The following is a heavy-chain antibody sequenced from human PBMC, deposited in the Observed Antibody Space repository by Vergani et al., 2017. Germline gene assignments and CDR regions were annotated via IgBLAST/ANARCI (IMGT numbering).Heavy chain of an antibody. Sequence: QVQLVESGGGVVQPGRSLRLSCAASGFTFSSYAMHWVRQAPGKGLEWVAVISYDGSNKYYADSGKGRFTISRDNSKNTLCMQMNSLRAEDTGVYYCARAPSSLLYRAGYVQHWGQGTLATVHS. V-gene: IGHV3-30-3*01. CDR2: ISYDGSNK. CDR1: GFTFSSYA. CDR3: ARAPSSLLYRAGYVQH. J-gene: IGHJ1*01. D-gene: IGHD2-2*02.